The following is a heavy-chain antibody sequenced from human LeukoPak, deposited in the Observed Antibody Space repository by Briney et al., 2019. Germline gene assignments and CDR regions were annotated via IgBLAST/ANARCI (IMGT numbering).Heavy chain of an antibody. V-gene: IGHV4-34*01. CDR3: VKSSSRYQPWTLDI. CDR2: INHSGST. J-gene: IGHJ3*02. D-gene: IGHD2-2*01. Sequence: SETLSLTCAVYGGSFSGYYWSWIRQPPGKGLEWVGEINHSGSTNYNPSLKSRVTISVDTSRNQFSLKLSSVTAADTAVYYCVKSSSRYQPWTLDIWGRGTMVTVSS. CDR1: GGSFSGYY.